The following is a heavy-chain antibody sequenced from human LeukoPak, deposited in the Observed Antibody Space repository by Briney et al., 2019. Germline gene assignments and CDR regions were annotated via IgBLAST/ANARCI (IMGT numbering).Heavy chain of an antibody. CDR3: ARGRVLMVYAILNYYYGMDV. V-gene: IGHV4-34*01. J-gene: IGHJ6*02. CDR2: INHSGST. Sequence: PSETLSLTCAVYGGSFSGYYWSWIRQPPGKGLEWIGEINHSGSTNYNPSLKSRVTISVDTSKNQFSLKLSSVTAADTAVYYCARGRVLMVYAILNYYYGMDVWGRGTTVTVSS. CDR1: GGSFSGYY. D-gene: IGHD2-8*01.